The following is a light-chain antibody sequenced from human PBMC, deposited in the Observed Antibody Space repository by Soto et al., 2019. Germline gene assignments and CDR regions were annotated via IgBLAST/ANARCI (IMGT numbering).Light chain of an antibody. CDR2: EVS. Sequence: QSALTQPASVSGSPGQSITISCTGTSSDVGSYNLVSWYQQHPGKAPKLMIYEVSERPSGVSNRFSGSKSGNTASLTISGLQAEDEADYYCCSYAGSSLYVFGTGTKLTVL. CDR3: CSYAGSSLYV. V-gene: IGLV2-23*02. CDR1: SSDVGSYNL. J-gene: IGLJ1*01.